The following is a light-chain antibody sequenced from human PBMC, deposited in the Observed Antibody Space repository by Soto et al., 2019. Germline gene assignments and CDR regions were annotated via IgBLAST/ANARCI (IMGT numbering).Light chain of an antibody. J-gene: IGLJ2*01. Sequence: QSVLTQPPSASGTPGQRVTISCSGSSSNIGTNDAFWYQQLPGTAPKLLIYRSNQRPSGVPDRFSGSKSGNTASLTISGLQAEDEADYYCCSYTSSSTLVFGGGTKLTVL. CDR1: SSNIGTND. V-gene: IGLV1-47*01. CDR2: RSN. CDR3: CSYTSSSTLV.